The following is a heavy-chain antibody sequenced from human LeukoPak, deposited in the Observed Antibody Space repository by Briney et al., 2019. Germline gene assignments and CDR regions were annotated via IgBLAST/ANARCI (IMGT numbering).Heavy chain of an antibody. CDR2: IYYSGST. J-gene: IGHJ4*02. V-gene: IGHV4-39*01. D-gene: IGHD2-15*01. CDR3: ARLIRDCSGGSCLYYFDY. Sequence: SETLSLTCTVSGGSISSGSYYRGWIRQPPGKGLEWIGSIYYSGSTYYNPSLKSRVTISVDTSKNQFSLKLSSVTAADTAVYYCARLIRDCSGGSCLYYFDYWGQGTLVTVSS. CDR1: GGSISSGSYY.